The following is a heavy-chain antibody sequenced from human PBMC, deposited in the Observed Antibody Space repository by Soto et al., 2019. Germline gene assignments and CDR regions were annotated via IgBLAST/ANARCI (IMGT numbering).Heavy chain of an antibody. CDR3: ASRDYDFWSGSHVYYYYYGMDV. D-gene: IGHD3-3*01. CDR2: IIPIFGTA. CDR1: GGTFSSYA. J-gene: IGHJ6*02. V-gene: IGHV1-69*13. Sequence: ASVKVSCKASGGTFSSYAISWVRQAPGQGLEWMGGIIPIFGTANYAQKFQGRVTITADESTSTAYMELSSLRSEDTAVYYCASRDYDFWSGSHVYYYYYGMDVWGQGTTVTVSS.